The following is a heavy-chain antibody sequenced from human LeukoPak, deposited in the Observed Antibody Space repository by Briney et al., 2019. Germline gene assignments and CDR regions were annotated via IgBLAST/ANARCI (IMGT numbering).Heavy chain of an antibody. V-gene: IGHV4-4*07. D-gene: IGHD1-7*01. CDR1: GGSISRYY. Sequence: PSETLSLTCTVSGGSISRYYWSWIRQPAGKGLEWIGRIYTSGSTIYNPSLKSRVTMSVDTSKNQFSLKLSSVTAADTAVYYCAIITGTFWGERNAFDIWGQGTMVTVSS. J-gene: IGHJ3*02. CDR3: AIITGTFWGERNAFDI. CDR2: IYTSGST.